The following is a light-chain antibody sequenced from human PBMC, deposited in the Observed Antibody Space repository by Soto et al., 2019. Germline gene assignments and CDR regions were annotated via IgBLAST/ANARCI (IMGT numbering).Light chain of an antibody. CDR3: CSYAGHSTYV. CDR2: EVS. CDR1: SSDVGGYNF. Sequence: QSVLTQPASVSGSPGQSITISCTGTSSDVGGYNFVSWYQQNPGRAPKLMIYEVSNRPSGVSDRFSGSKSGNTASLTISGLQAEDEGDYYCCSYAGHSTYVFAGGTKVTVL. V-gene: IGLV2-23*02. J-gene: IGLJ1*01.